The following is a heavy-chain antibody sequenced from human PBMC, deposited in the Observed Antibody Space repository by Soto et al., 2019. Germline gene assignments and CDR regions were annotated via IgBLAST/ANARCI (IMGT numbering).Heavy chain of an antibody. CDR3: ARDSGGWHHGEY. CDR1: GFTFSDYS. CDR2: ISHDGANK. Sequence: QVQLVESGGGVVQPGRSLRLSCAASGFTFSDYSMHWVRQTPGKGLEWVAVISHDGANKYYADSVKGRFTISRDDSKNTLYVQMNSVRGEDTAVYYCARDSGGWHHGEYGGQGTLVTVSS. J-gene: IGHJ4*02. D-gene: IGHD6-19*01. V-gene: IGHV3-30-3*01.